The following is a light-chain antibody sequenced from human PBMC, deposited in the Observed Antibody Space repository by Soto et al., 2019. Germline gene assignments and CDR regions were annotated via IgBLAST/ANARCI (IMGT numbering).Light chain of an antibody. CDR2: TNN. CDR3: AAWDDSLSGYV. J-gene: IGLJ1*01. V-gene: IGLV1-47*02. Sequence: QSVLTQPPSASGTPGQRVTISCSGSSSNIGSNYVYWYQQLPGTAPKVLIYTNNQRPSGVPDRFSGSKSATSASLAISGLRSEDEADYYCAAWDDSLSGYVFGTGTKLTVL. CDR1: SSNIGSNY.